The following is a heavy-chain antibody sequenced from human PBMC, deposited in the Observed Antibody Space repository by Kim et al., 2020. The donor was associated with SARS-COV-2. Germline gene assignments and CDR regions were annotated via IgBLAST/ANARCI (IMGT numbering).Heavy chain of an antibody. Sequence: SVKVSCKASGGTFSSYAISWVRQAPGQGLEWMGGIIPIFGTANYAQKFQGRVTITADESTSTAYMELSSLRSEDTAVYYCARDWDILTGPDAFDIWGQGTMVTVSS. CDR2: IIPIFGTA. CDR3: ARDWDILTGPDAFDI. CDR1: GGTFSSYA. J-gene: IGHJ3*02. D-gene: IGHD3-9*01. V-gene: IGHV1-69*13.